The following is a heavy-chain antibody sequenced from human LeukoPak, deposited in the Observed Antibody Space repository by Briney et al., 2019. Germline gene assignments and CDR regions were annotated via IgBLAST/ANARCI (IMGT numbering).Heavy chain of an antibody. D-gene: IGHD1-26*01. V-gene: IGHV3-48*04. CDR2: ISSSSSTI. CDR1: GFTFSSYS. J-gene: IGHJ4*02. Sequence: GGSLRLSCAASGFTFSSYSMNWVRQAPGKGLEWVSYISSSSSTIYYADSVKGRFTISRDNAKNSLYLQMNSLRAEDTAVYYCARDLTRVIVGATGIHWGQGTLVTVSS. CDR3: ARDLTRVIVGATGIH.